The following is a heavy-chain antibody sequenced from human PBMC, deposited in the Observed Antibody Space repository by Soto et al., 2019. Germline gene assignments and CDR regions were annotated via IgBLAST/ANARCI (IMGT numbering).Heavy chain of an antibody. Sequence: QVQLVESGGGLVKPGGSLRLACAASGFTFSDYYMSWVRQAPGTGLEWVSFISLGDSYKKTADSVKGRFTISRDNAQNALYLQMNSLRAEDTGLYYCGRESRTDEDGYDARGYYFDYWGQGTLVTVSS. D-gene: IGHD5-12*01. CDR3: GRESRTDEDGYDARGYYFDY. V-gene: IGHV3-11*06. CDR1: GFTFSDYY. CDR2: ISLGDSYK. J-gene: IGHJ4*02.